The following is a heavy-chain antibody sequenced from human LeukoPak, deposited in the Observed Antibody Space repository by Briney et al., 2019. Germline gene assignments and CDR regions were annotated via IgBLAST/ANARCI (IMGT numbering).Heavy chain of an antibody. CDR2: ISSASTYV. D-gene: IGHD3-9*01. CDR3: ARARDISTGPEY. J-gene: IGHJ4*02. Sequence: GGSLRLSCAASGFTFSTYAMNWVRQAPGKGLEWVSSISSASTYVHYADSVKGRFTISRDNAKNSLYLQMNSLRAEDTAVYYCARARDISTGPEYWGQGTLVTVSS. V-gene: IGHV3-21*01. CDR1: GFTFSTYA.